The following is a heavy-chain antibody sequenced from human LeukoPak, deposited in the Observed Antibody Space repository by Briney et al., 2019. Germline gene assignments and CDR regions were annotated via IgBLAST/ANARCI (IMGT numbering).Heavy chain of an antibody. J-gene: IGHJ4*02. D-gene: IGHD1-14*01. V-gene: IGHV3-66*01. CDR2: TYSGDTT. Sequence: GRSLRLSCAASGFTFSSYGMHWVRQAPGKGLEWVSITYSGDTTYYADSVKGRFIISRDDSKNTLSLQMNDLRVEDTAVYYCARERPDSRNLDSWGRGALVTVSS. CDR1: GFTFSSYG. CDR3: ARERPDSRNLDS.